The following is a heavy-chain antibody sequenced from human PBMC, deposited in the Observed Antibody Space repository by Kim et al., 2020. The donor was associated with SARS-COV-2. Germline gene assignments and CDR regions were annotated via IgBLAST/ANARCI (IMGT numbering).Heavy chain of an antibody. CDR1: GFTFSSSG. CDR2: IWYDGSNK. V-gene: IGHV3-33*01. D-gene: IGHD4-17*01. Sequence: GGSLRLSCAASGFTFSSSGMHWVRQAPGKGLEWVAVIWYDGSNKYYADSMKGRFTISRDNSKNTLYLQMNSLRAEDTAVYYCARFEDYGDYSDYWGQGTLVSVSS. J-gene: IGHJ4*02. CDR3: ARFEDYGDYSDY.